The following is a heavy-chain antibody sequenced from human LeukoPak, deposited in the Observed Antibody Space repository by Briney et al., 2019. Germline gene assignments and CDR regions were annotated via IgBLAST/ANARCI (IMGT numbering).Heavy chain of an antibody. J-gene: IGHJ6*02. Sequence: SETLSLTCTVSGGSITSGDDYWSWIRQPPGKGLEWIGYIFYGGSTYYNPSLKSRVTISVDTSKNQFSLRLSSVTAADTAVYYCAGDNGYSYGYGKNYYYGMDVWGQGTTVTVPS. CDR3: AGDNGYSYGYGKNYYYGMDV. CDR1: GGSITSGDDY. V-gene: IGHV4-30-4*02. D-gene: IGHD5-18*01. CDR2: IFYGGST.